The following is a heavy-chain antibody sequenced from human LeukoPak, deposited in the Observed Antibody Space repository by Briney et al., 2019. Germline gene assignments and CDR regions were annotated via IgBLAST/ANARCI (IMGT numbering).Heavy chain of an antibody. D-gene: IGHD6-6*01. Sequence: GASVKVSCKASGYTFTSYDINWVRQATGQGLEWMGWMNPNSGNTGYAQKFQGRVTITRNTSISTAYMELSSLRSEDTAVYYCATPGYSSSSGAFDIWGQGTMVTVSS. CDR2: MNPNSGNT. V-gene: IGHV1-8*03. J-gene: IGHJ3*02. CDR1: GYTFTSYD. CDR3: ATPGYSSSSGAFDI.